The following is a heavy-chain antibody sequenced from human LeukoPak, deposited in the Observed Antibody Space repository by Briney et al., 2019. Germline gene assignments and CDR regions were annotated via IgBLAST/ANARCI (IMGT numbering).Heavy chain of an antibody. J-gene: IGHJ4*02. CDR3: AKVLHSNNLRYFDY. CDR1: GFTFSAYA. CDR2: ISGSGGAT. Sequence: PGGSLRLSCAASGFTFSAYAMTWVRQVPGKGLEWVSSISGSGGATYYADSVKGRLTISRDNSKNTLYLQMSSLRAEDTAVYYCAKVLHSNNLRYFDYWGQGTLVTVSS. V-gene: IGHV3-23*01. D-gene: IGHD1/OR15-1a*01.